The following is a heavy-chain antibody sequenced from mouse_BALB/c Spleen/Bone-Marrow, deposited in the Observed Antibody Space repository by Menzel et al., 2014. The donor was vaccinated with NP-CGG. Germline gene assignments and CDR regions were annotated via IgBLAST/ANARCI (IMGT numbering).Heavy chain of an antibody. J-gene: IGHJ2*01. CDR2: INPSTGYT. CDR1: GYTFTSYW. V-gene: IGHV1-7*01. CDR3: ARARTGTYFDY. Sequence: VQLQQSGAELAKPGASVKMSCKASGYTFTSYWMHWVKQRPGLGLEWIGYINPSTGYTEYNQKFKDKATLTADKSSSTAYMQRSSRTSEDSAVYYCARARTGTYFDYWGQGTTLTVSS. D-gene: IGHD4-1*01.